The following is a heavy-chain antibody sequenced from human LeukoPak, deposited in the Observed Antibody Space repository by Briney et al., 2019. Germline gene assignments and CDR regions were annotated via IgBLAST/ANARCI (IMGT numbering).Heavy chain of an antibody. CDR3: ARDQGVYSSSSHAFDI. D-gene: IGHD6-6*01. V-gene: IGHV4-30-4*08. Sequence: SQTLSLTCTVSGGSISSGDYYWSWIRQPPGKGLEWIGYIYYSGSTYYNPSLKSRVTIPVDTSKNQFSLKLSSVTAADTAVYYCARDQGVYSSSSHAFDIWGQGTMVTVSS. CDR2: IYYSGST. J-gene: IGHJ3*02. CDR1: GGSISSGDYY.